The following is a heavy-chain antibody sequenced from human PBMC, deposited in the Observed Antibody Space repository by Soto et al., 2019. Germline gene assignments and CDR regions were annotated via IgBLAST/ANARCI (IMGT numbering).Heavy chain of an antibody. CDR1: GFTFTRYS. Sequence: EVQLVESGGGLVKPGGSLRLSCAASGFTFTRYSMNWVRQAPGKGLEWVSSISSTTNYIYYGDSMKGRFTISRDNAKNSLYPEMNSLRAEDTAVYYCARESEDLPSNLDYWGQGTLVTVSS. J-gene: IGHJ4*02. CDR3: ARESEDLPSNLDY. CDR2: ISSTTNYI. V-gene: IGHV3-21*06.